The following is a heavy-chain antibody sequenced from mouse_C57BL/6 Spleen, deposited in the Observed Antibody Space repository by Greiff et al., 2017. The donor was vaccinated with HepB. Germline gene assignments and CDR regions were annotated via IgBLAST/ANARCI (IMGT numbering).Heavy chain of an antibody. J-gene: IGHJ2*01. CDR2: IYPGDGDT. Sequence: VKLMESGPELVKPGASVKISCKASGYAFSSSWMNWVKQRPGKGLEWIGRIYPGDGDTNYNGKFKGKATLTADKSSSTAYMQLSSLTSEDSAVYFCARSGYYYAYFDYWGQGTTLTVSS. D-gene: IGHD1-1*01. V-gene: IGHV1-82*01. CDR3: ARSGYYYAYFDY. CDR1: GYAFSSSW.